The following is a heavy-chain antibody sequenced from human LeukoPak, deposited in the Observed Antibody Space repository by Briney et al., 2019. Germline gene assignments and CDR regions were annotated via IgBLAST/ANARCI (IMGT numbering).Heavy chain of an antibody. CDR3: ASNLRYGEWNWFDP. D-gene: IGHD4-17*01. Sequence: GGSLRLSCAASGFTFSSYAMSWVRQAPGKGLEWVSAISGSGGSTYYADSVKGRFTISRDNSKNTLYLQMNSLRAEDTAVYYCASNLRYGEWNWFDPWGQGTLVTVSS. V-gene: IGHV3-23*01. J-gene: IGHJ5*02. CDR2: ISGSGGST. CDR1: GFTFSSYA.